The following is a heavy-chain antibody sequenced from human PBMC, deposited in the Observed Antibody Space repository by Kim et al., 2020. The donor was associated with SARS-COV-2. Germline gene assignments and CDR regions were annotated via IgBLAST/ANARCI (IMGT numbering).Heavy chain of an antibody. V-gene: IGHV4-59*13. CDR3: ARGPITPHYDILTGYYGDWFDP. D-gene: IGHD3-9*01. J-gene: IGHJ5*02. Sequence: SETLSLTWTVSGGSISSYYWSWIRQPPGKGLEWIGYIYYSGSTNYNPSLKSRVTISVDTSKNQFSLKLSSVTAADTAVYYCARGPITPHYDILTGYYGDWFDPWGQGTLVTVSS. CDR2: IYYSGST. CDR1: GGSISSYY.